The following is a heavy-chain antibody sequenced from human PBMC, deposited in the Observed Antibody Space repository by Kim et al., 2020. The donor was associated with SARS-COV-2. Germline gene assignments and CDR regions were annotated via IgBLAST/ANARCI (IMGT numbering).Heavy chain of an antibody. J-gene: IGHJ6*02. Sequence: SVKVSCKASGGTFSSYAISWVRQAPGQGLEWMGGIIPIFGTANYAQKFQGRVTITADESTSTAYMELSSLRSEDTAVYYCARYAGDGYNLNIYYYGMDVWGQGTTVTVSS. D-gene: IGHD5-12*01. V-gene: IGHV1-69*13. CDR1: GGTFSSYA. CDR2: IIPIFGTA. CDR3: ARYAGDGYNLNIYYYGMDV.